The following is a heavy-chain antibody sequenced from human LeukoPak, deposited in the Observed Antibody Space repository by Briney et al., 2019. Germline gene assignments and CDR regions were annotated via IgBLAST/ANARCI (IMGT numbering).Heavy chain of an antibody. D-gene: IGHD6-19*01. J-gene: IGHJ4*02. CDR1: GFTFNGYA. Sequence: QPGGSLRLSCEGSGFTFNGYAFSWVRQAPGKGLEWVAVTGGSDDNTHYADSVKGRLTISRDNSEKRLFLQMNSLRPDDSALYYCTKDLMTGFSSGWYFAYWGQGTLVTVSS. V-gene: IGHV3-23*01. CDR2: TGGSDDNT. CDR3: TKDLMTGFSSGWYFAY.